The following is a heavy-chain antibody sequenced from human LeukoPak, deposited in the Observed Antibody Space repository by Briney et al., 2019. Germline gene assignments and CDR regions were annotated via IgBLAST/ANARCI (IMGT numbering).Heavy chain of an antibody. CDR1: GFTFSSYW. CDR3: ARGGPYNWNDAHYDSSGYYLDY. V-gene: IGHV3-7*01. J-gene: IGHJ4*02. D-gene: IGHD3-22*01. Sequence: PGGSLRLSCAASGFTFSSYWMSWVRQAPGKGLEGVANIKQDGSEEYYVDSVKGRFTISRDNAKNSLYLQMNSLRAEDTAAYYCARGGPYNWNDAHYDSSGYYLDYWGQGTLVTVSS. CDR2: IKQDGSEE.